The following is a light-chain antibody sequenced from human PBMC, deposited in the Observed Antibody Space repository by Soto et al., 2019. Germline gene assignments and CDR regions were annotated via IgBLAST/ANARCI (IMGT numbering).Light chain of an antibody. V-gene: IGLV2-14*01. CDR1: SSDVGGYNY. CDR2: DVS. J-gene: IGLJ1*01. Sequence: QSALTQPASVSGSPGQSITISCTGTSSDVGGYNYVSWYQQHPGKAPQLMLYDVSNRPSGVYNRFSGSKSGNTASLTIAGLQAEDEAYYYCTSDTRSNTVFGSGTKLTVL. CDR3: TSDTRSNTV.